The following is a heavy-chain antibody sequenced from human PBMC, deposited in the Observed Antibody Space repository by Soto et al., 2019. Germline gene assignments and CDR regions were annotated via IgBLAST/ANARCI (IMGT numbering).Heavy chain of an antibody. J-gene: IGHJ6*02. V-gene: IGHV4-4*07. CDR3: ARDLSGTGLDI. CDR1: GDSIGRFY. D-gene: IGHD1-26*01. CDR2: VYSTGGV. Sequence: LSLTCTVSGDSIGRFYWSWIRQSAGKGLEWIGRVYSTGGVTYNPALKGRVTISLDRSNNHISLEMSSVTAADTAVYFCARDLSGTGLDIWGRGTRVTVSS.